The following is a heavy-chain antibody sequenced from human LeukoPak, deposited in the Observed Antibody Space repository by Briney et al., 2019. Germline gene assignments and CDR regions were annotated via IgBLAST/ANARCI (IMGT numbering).Heavy chain of an antibody. D-gene: IGHD3-22*01. V-gene: IGHV4-4*09. J-gene: IGHJ3*02. CDR2: IYTSGST. Sequence: SETLSLTCTVSGGSISSYYWSWIRQPPGKGLEWIGYIYTSGSTNYNPSLKSRVTISVDTSKNQFSLKLSSVTAADTAVYYCARVGGRYYYDSSGYYYGKSDAFDIWGQGTMVTVSS. CDR1: GGSISSYY. CDR3: ARVGGRYYYDSSGYYYGKSDAFDI.